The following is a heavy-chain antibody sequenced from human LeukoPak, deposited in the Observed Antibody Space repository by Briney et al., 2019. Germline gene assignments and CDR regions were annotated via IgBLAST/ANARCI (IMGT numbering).Heavy chain of an antibody. V-gene: IGHV3-48*04. D-gene: IGHD4-17*01. Sequence: GGSLRLSCVASGFSFSTYSMNWIRQAPGKGLEWVAYISNTSTSTHYADSVKGRFTISRDNAKNSLYLQMNSLRAEDTAVYYCARTVSYWGQGTLVTVSS. J-gene: IGHJ4*02. CDR3: ARTVSY. CDR1: GFSFSTYS. CDR2: ISNTSTST.